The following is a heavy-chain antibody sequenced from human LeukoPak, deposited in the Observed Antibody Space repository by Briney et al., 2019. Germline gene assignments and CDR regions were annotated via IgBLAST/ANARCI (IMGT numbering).Heavy chain of an antibody. Sequence: SGGSLRLSCAASGFTFSSYSMNWVRQAPGKGLEWVSSISSSSSYIYYADSVKGRFTISRDNAKNTLYLQMNSLRAEDTAVYYCARGFRYFDWLPLDYWGQGTLVTVSS. CDR2: ISSSSSYI. CDR3: ARGFRYFDWLPLDY. J-gene: IGHJ4*02. D-gene: IGHD3-9*01. V-gene: IGHV3-21*01. CDR1: GFTFSSYS.